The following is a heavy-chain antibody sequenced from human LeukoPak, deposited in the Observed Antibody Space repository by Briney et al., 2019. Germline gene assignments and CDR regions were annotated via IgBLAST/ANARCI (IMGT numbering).Heavy chain of an antibody. V-gene: IGHV4-59*08. Sequence: SETLSLTCTVSGGSISSYYWSWIRQPPGKGLEWIGYIYYSGSTNYNPSLKSRVTISVDTSKNQFSLRLSSVTAADTAVYYCARRPQYGSYDYWGQGTLVTVSS. CDR1: GGSISSYY. CDR2: IYYSGST. D-gene: IGHD4-17*01. CDR3: ARRPQYGSYDY. J-gene: IGHJ4*02.